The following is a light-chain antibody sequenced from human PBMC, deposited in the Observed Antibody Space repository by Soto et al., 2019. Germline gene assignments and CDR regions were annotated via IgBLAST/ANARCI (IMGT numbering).Light chain of an antibody. CDR2: GAS. CDR1: QSVSSCY. J-gene: IGKJ1*01. CDR3: QQYGSSRT. Sequence: EIVLTQSPGTLSLSPGERATLSCRASQSVSSCYLAWYQQKPGQAPRLLIYGASSRATGIPDRFSGSGSGADFTLTISILEPEEIAVYYWQQYGSSRTFGQGTKVEIK. V-gene: IGKV3-20*01.